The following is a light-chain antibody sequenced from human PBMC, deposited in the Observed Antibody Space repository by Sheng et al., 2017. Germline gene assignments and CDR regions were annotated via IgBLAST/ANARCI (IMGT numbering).Light chain of an antibody. CDR2: DDN. J-gene: IGLJ1*01. CDR1: DIGSRR. CDR3: QVWDSSDAGPYV. V-gene: IGLV3-21*02. Sequence: SYVLTQPPSVSVATGATASISCGGTDIGSRRVHWYQHKPGQAPVLVVYDDNDRPSGIPERFSGSNSGTTATLTISGVEAGDEADYYCQVWDSSDAGPYVFGPGSKVTVL.